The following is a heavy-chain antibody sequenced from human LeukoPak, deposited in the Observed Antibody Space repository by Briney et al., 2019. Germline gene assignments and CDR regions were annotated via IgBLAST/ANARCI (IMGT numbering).Heavy chain of an antibody. J-gene: IGHJ4*02. CDR3: AKFTRTLVRGALVN. V-gene: IGHV3-7*03. CDR2: IKQDGSEK. D-gene: IGHD3-10*01. Sequence: GGSLRLSCAASGFTFSNYWMSWVRQAPGKGLEWVGNIKQDGSEKYYVDSVKGRFTISRDNARNSLYLQMNSLRAEDTAVYYCAKFTRTLVRGALVNWGQGTLVTVSS. CDR1: GFTFSNYW.